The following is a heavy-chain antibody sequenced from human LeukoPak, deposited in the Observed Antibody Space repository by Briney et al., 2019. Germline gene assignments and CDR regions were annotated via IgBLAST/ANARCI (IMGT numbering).Heavy chain of an antibody. CDR3: TRNNWGIDY. J-gene: IGHJ4*02. Sequence: PGGSLRLSCAASGFTFSTYWMHWVRQAPGQGLVWVSRITDDGSSPGYADSVKGRFTISRDNARNTLYLQMTNLRVKDTAVYYCTRNNWGIDYWGQGALVTVSS. CDR1: GFTFSTYW. D-gene: IGHD7-27*01. V-gene: IGHV3-74*01. CDR2: ITDDGSSP.